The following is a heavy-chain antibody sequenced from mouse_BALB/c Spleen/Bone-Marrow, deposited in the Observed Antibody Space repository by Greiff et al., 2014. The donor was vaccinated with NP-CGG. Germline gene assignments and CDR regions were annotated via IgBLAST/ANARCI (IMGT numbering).Heavy chain of an antibody. J-gene: IGHJ1*01. CDR1: GFTFTDYY. CDR3: ARDEHYGIYWYFDV. Sequence: EVKVEESGGGLVQPGGSLRLSCATSGFTFTDYYMSWVRQPPGKALEWLGFIRNKANGYTTEYSASVKGRFTISRDNSRSILYLQMNTLRAEDSATYYCARDEHYGIYWYFDVWGAGTTVTVSS. CDR2: IRNKANGYTT. V-gene: IGHV7-3*02. D-gene: IGHD1-1*01.